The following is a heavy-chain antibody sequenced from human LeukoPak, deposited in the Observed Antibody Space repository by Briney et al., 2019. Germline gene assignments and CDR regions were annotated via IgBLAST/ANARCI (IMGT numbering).Heavy chain of an antibody. Sequence: GESLKISCKGSGYSFTTYWIGWVRQMPGKGLEWMGIIYPGDSDTRYSPSFQGQVTISADKSISTAYLRWSSLKASDTAMYYCARLLNYDDLDYWGQGTLVTVSS. J-gene: IGHJ4*02. CDR3: ARLLNYDDLDY. CDR1: GYSFTTYW. D-gene: IGHD3-22*01. CDR2: IYPGDSDT. V-gene: IGHV5-51*01.